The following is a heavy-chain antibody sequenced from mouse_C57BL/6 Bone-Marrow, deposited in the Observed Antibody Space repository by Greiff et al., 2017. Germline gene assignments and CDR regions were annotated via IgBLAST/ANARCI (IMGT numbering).Heavy chain of an antibody. CDR2: FYPGSGSI. V-gene: IGHV1-62-2*01. J-gene: IGHJ3*01. Sequence: VKLVESGAELVKPGASVKLSCKASGYTFTEYTIHWVKQRSGQGLEWIGWFYPGSGSIKYNEKFKDKATLTADKSSSTVYMELSRLTSEDSAVYFCARHETHYGSSYEWFAYWGQGTLVTVSA. D-gene: IGHD1-1*01. CDR1: GYTFTEYT. CDR3: ARHETHYGSSYEWFAY.